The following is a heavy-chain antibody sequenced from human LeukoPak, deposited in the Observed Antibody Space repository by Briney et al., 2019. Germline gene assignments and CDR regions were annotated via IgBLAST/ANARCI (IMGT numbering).Heavy chain of an antibody. CDR2: IRYDGSNK. V-gene: IGHV3-30*02. Sequence: GGSLRLSCAASGFTFSSYGMHWVRQAPGKGLEWVAFIRYDGSNKYYADSVKGRFTISRDNSKNTLYLQTNSLRAEDTAVYYCAKGGYCSSTSCYYYHYYYYMDAWGKGTTVTISS. J-gene: IGHJ6*03. CDR3: AKGGYCSSTSCYYYHYYYYMDA. D-gene: IGHD2-2*01. CDR1: GFTFSSYG.